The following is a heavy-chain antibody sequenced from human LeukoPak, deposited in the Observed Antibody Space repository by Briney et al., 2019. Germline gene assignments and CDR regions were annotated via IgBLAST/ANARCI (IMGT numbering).Heavy chain of an antibody. CDR1: GFSFSSSG. CDR2: IQYDGNNK. Sequence: PGGSLRLSCAASGFSFSSSGMHWVRQAPGKGLEWVGFIQYDGNNKHYADSVKGRFTISRDSSKNTLYPQMNSLRAEDTAVYYCGKESTFTGDYWGQGTLVTVSS. CDR3: GKESTFTGDY. D-gene: IGHD1-1*01. V-gene: IGHV3-30*02. J-gene: IGHJ4*02.